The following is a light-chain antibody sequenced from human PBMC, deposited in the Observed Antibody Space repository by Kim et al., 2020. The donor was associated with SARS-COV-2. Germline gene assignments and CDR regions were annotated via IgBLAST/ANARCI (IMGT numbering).Light chain of an antibody. V-gene: IGKV3-20*01. Sequence: EIVLTQSPGTLSLSPGERVTLSCRASQTVSSSYLAWYQQKPGQAPRLLIYAASSRATGIPDRFSGSGSGTDFPLTISRLEPKDFAVYSCQQYDNLITFGQGTRLEIK. J-gene: IGKJ5*01. CDR1: QTVSSSY. CDR3: QQYDNLIT. CDR2: AAS.